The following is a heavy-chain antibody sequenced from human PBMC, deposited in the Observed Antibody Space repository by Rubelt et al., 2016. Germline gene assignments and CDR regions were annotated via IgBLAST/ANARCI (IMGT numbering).Heavy chain of an antibody. CDR3: AKDATQGDFGDYGFDY. D-gene: IGHD4-17*01. Sequence: RGRSLRLSCAASGFSFDDYAMHWVRQAPGKGLEWVSGITSKSGKTDYADSVKGRFTISRDNAKNSLSLQMDSLSGEDTALYYCAKDATQGDFGDYGFDYWGQGTLVTV. J-gene: IGHJ4*02. V-gene: IGHV3-9*01. CDR2: ITSKSGKT. CDR1: GFSFDDYA.